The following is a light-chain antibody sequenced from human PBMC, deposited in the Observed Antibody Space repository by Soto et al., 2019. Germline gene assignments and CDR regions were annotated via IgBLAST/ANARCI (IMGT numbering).Light chain of an antibody. CDR2: EAA. J-gene: IGLJ2*01. CDR3: TSYTSASTLV. Sequence: QSALTQPASVSGSPGQSITISCTGTSDDIGANNYVSWYQHHPGKAPKILIYEAANRPSGISHRFSGSKSGNTASLTISGLQAEDEAVCTSYTSASTLVFGGGTKLTVL. CDR1: SDDIGANNY. V-gene: IGLV2-14*01.